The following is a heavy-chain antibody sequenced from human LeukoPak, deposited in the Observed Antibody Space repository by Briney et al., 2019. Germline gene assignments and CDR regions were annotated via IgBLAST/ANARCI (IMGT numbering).Heavy chain of an antibody. CDR1: GFTFSSYG. D-gene: IGHD1-1*01. CDR2: IRYDGSNK. J-gene: IGHJ5*02. CDR3: AKVSVVDWNDVNWFDP. Sequence: GGSLRLSCAASGFTFSSYGMHWVRQAPGKGLEWVAFIRYDGSNKYYADSVKGRFTISRDNSKNTLYLQMSSLRAEDTAVYYCAKVSVVDWNDVNWFDPWGQGTLVTVSS. V-gene: IGHV3-30*02.